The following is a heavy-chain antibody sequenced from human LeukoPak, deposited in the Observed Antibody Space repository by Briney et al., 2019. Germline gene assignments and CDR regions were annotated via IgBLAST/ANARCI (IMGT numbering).Heavy chain of an antibody. Sequence: GGSLILSCVASGFPFSSYWMTWVRQAPGKGLEWVANIKQDGSKKSYVDSVKGRFTISRGNAKNSLYLQMNNLRAEDTAIYYCTRVGYIDEGIDYWGQGTLVTVSS. J-gene: IGHJ4*02. CDR2: IKQDGSKK. CDR1: GFPFSSYW. CDR3: TRVGYIDEGIDY. V-gene: IGHV3-7*04. D-gene: IGHD5-24*01.